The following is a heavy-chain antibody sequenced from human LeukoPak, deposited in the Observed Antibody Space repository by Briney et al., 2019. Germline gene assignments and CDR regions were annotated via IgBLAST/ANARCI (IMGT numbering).Heavy chain of an antibody. CDR2: IRSKANSYAT. Sequence: GGSLRLSCAASGFTFSGSAMHWVRQASGKGLEWVGRIRSKANSYATAYAASVKGRFTISRDDSKNTAYLQMNSLKTEDTAVYYCTRHGEPYYYDSSGPDYWGQGTLVTVSS. CDR3: TRHGEPYYYDSSGPDY. CDR1: GFTFSGSA. V-gene: IGHV3-73*01. J-gene: IGHJ4*02. D-gene: IGHD3-22*01.